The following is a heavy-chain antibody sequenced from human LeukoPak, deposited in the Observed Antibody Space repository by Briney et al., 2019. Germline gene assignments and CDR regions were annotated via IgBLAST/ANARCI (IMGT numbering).Heavy chain of an antibody. J-gene: IGHJ4*02. Sequence: GGSLRLSCAASGFTFSNYWMHWVRQAPGKGLVWVSRINSDGINTSYADSVKGRFTISRDNAKNSLYLQMNSLRAEDTAVYYCARDRSGSAFGYWGQGTLVTVSS. D-gene: IGHD1-26*01. V-gene: IGHV3-74*01. CDR3: ARDRSGSAFGY. CDR2: INSDGINT. CDR1: GFTFSNYW.